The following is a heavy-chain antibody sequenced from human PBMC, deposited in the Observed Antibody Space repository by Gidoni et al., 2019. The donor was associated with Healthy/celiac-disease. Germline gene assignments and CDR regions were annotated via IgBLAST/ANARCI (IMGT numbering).Heavy chain of an antibody. CDR2: MNPNSGNT. D-gene: IGHD6-19*01. J-gene: IGHJ6*02. Sequence: QVQLVQSGAEVKKPGASVKVSCKDSGSTFTSYDINWVRQATGQGLEWMGWMNPNSGNTVYAQKFQGRVTMTRNTSISTAYMELSSLRSEDTALYYCASGAVAGTLFYYGMDVWGQGTTVTVSS. V-gene: IGHV1-8*01. CDR1: GSTFTSYD. CDR3: ASGAVAGTLFYYGMDV.